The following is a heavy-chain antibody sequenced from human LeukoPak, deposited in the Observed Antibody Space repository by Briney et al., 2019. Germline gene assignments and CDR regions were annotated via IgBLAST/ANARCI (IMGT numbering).Heavy chain of an antibody. D-gene: IGHD1-1*01. Sequence: GGSLRLSCAVSGFAFGSEAMSWVRQSPARGLEWVASISPGGGTTYYADYVKGRFTISRGNSNNTLYVHMNSLRAEDTAVYYCAKVRSGSANWALRIFDNWGQGTLVTVSS. V-gene: IGHV3-23*01. CDR3: AKVRSGSANWALRIFDN. CDR1: GFAFGSEA. J-gene: IGHJ4*02. CDR2: ISPGGGTT.